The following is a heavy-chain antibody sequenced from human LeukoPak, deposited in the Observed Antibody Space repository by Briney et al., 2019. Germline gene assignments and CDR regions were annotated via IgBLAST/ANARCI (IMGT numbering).Heavy chain of an antibody. D-gene: IGHD3-10*01. CDR1: GFTVSSNY. CDR3: AKGSGNGYGSGPFDY. J-gene: IGHJ4*02. Sequence: GGPLRLSCAASGFTVSSNYMSWVRQAPGKGLEWVSAISTDAGETHYADSVKGRFTISRDNSKNTVSLQMSSLRAEDTALYYCAKGSGNGYGSGPFDYWGQGTLVTVSS. CDR2: ISTDAGET. V-gene: IGHV3-23*01.